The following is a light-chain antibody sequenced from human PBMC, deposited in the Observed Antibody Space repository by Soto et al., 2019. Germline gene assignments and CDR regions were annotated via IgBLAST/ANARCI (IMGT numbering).Light chain of an antibody. CDR3: QQYNSNSEYS. Sequence: EIQMTQSPSTLSASVGDRVTITCRASQSISRWLAWYQQKPGKAPKLLIYKASTLESGVPSRFSGSGAGTDFTLPISSLQPVDFATYYCQQYNSNSEYSFGPGTKVEIK. V-gene: IGKV1-5*03. CDR2: KAS. J-gene: IGKJ3*01. CDR1: QSISRW.